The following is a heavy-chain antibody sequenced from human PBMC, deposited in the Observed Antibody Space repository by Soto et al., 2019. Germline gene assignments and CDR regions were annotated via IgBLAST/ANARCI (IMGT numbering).Heavy chain of an antibody. CDR2: IYSGGYT. V-gene: IGHV3-53*01. Sequence: EVQLVESGGGLIQPGGSLRLSCAVSGFTVSNNYMSWVRQAPGKGLEGVSVIYSGGYTAYGDSVKGRFTISRDNSKNTLSLKRKGLRAAATAVFYCAPQRGGGGYWGQGTLVTVSS. D-gene: IGHD6-25*01. CDR3: APQRGGGGY. J-gene: IGHJ4*02. CDR1: GFTVSNNY.